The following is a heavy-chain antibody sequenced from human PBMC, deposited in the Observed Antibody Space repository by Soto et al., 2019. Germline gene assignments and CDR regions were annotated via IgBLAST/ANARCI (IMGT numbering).Heavy chain of an antibody. CDR2: LYDLDGS. D-gene: IGHD1-1*01. CDR3: ATWHEREHAYDV. Sequence: PVGSLRLSCAAFGFTISGKKYVAWVRQAPGKGLEWVSALYDLDGSFYAASVKGRFTTSSDSSKTTVYLQMNDLRPDDTAVYYCATWHEREHAYDVGGQGTTVTVS. CDR1: GFTISGKKY. J-gene: IGHJ3*01. V-gene: IGHV3-53*01.